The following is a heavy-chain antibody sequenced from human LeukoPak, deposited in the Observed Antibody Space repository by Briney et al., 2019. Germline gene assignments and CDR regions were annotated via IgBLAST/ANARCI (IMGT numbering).Heavy chain of an antibody. D-gene: IGHD4-17*01. CDR1: GGTFSSYA. V-gene: IGHV1-69*01. CDR2: IIPIFGTA. J-gene: IGHJ4*02. Sequence: GSSVKVSCKASGGTFSSYAISWVRQAPGQGLEWVGGIIPIFGTANYAQKFQGRVTITADESTSTAYMELSSLRSEDTAVYYCASTVTTLKKLGEFDYWGQGTLVTVSS. CDR3: ASTVTTLKKLGEFDY.